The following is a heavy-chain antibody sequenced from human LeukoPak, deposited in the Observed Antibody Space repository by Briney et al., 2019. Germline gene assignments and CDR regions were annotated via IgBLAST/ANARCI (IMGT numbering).Heavy chain of an antibody. CDR1: GVSISSYY. CDR3: ARDQPDSSGYNWSDP. Sequence: SETLSLTCIVSGVSISSYYWSWIRQPPGKGLEWIGYIYYSGSTNYNPSPKSRVTISVDTSKNQFSLKLSSVPAADTAVYYCARDQPDSSGYNWSDPWGEGTLVTVSS. CDR2: IYYSGST. D-gene: IGHD3-22*01. V-gene: IGHV4-59*01. J-gene: IGHJ5*02.